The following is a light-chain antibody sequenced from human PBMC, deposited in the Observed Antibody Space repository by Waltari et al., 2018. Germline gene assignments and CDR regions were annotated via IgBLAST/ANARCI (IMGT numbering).Light chain of an antibody. CDR3: QQSYSTPPLT. V-gene: IGKV1-39*01. CDR1: QSISSY. CDR2: AAS. Sequence: DIQMTQSPSSLSASVGDRGTLTLRASQSISSYLNWYQQKPGKAPKLLIYAASSLQSGVPSRFSGSGSGTDFTLTIISCQPEDFATYYCQQSYSTPPLTFCGGTKVEIK. J-gene: IGKJ4*01.